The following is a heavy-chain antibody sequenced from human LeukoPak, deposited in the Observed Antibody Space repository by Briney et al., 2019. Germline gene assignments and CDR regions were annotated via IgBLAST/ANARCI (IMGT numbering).Heavy chain of an antibody. CDR2: IRYDGSNK. V-gene: IGHV3-30*02. CDR1: GFTFSSYG. CDR3: AKDLPTGPAAYYFDY. J-gene: IGHJ4*02. D-gene: IGHD1-1*01. Sequence: GGSLRLSCAASGFTFSSYGMHWVRQAPGKGLEWVAFIRYDGSNKYYADSVKGRFTISRDNSKNTLYLQMNSLRAEDTAVYYFAKDLPTGPAAYYFDYWGQGTLVTVSS.